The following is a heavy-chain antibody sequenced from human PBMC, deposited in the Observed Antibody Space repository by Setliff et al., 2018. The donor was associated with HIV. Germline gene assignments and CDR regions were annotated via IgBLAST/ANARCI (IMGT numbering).Heavy chain of an antibody. D-gene: IGHD6-13*01. CDR3: AKVRPRQLVSAKPPYFFDY. CDR1: GFTFSRYA. J-gene: IGHJ4*02. Sequence: GGSLRLSCRASGFTFSRYAMGWVRQAPGKGLEWVSSISGSGSSTYYIDSVKGRFTISRDNSRNTLYLQMNGLRAEDTALYYCAKVRPRQLVSAKPPYFFDYWGQGTLVTVSS. CDR2: ISGSGSST. V-gene: IGHV3-23*01.